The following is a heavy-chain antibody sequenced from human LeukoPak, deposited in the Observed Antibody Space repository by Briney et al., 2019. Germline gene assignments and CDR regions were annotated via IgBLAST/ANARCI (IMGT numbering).Heavy chain of an antibody. CDR2: ISGSGGST. D-gene: IGHD6-6*01. CDR3: AKNVKQLVLGYYYYYMDV. V-gene: IGHV3-23*01. J-gene: IGHJ6*03. Sequence: GGSLRLSCAASGLTFSSYAMSWVRQAPGKGLEWVSAISGSGGSTYYADSVKGRFTISRDNSKNTLYLQMNSLRAEDTAVYYCAKNVKQLVLGYYYYYMDVWGKGTTVTVSS. CDR1: GLTFSSYA.